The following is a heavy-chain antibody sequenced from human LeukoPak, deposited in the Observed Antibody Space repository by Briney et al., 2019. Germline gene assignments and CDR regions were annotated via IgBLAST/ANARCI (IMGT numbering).Heavy chain of an antibody. J-gene: IGHJ4*02. Sequence: ASVEVSCKASGYTFTGYYMHWVRQAPGQGLEWMGRINPNSGGTNYAQKFQGRVTMTRDTSISTAYMELSRLRSDDTAVYYCARVGYSSSWYFDYWGQGTLVTVSS. CDR2: INPNSGGT. CDR1: GYTFTGYY. V-gene: IGHV1-2*06. CDR3: ARVGYSSSWYFDY. D-gene: IGHD6-13*01.